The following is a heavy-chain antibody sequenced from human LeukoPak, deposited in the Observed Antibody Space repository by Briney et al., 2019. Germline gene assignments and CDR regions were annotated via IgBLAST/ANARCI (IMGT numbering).Heavy chain of an antibody. J-gene: IGHJ4*02. Sequence: SETLSLTCTVSGGSISSYYWSWIRQPPGKGLEWIGYIYYSGSTNYNPSLKSRVTISVDTSKNQFSLKLSSVTAADTAVYYCARTTYYYDSSGYYDYWGQGTLVTVSS. V-gene: IGHV4-59*01. CDR3: ARTTYYYDSSGYYDY. CDR1: GGSISSYY. D-gene: IGHD3-22*01. CDR2: IYYSGST.